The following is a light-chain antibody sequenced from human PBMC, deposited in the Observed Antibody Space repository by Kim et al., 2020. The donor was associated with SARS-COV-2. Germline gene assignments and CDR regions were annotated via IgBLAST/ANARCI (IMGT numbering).Light chain of an antibody. CDR1: VRVSSSD. Sequence: PRGKAPLSRRGRVRVSSSDLDWDKQKPVPAPRLLIYGAYSTATGIPETVSGSGAGTDFSLTIRRVGREDFAVYYCERYGSAHPITFGEGTRLEIK. V-gene: IGKV3-20*01. CDR2: GAY. J-gene: IGKJ5*01. CDR3: ERYGSAHPIT.